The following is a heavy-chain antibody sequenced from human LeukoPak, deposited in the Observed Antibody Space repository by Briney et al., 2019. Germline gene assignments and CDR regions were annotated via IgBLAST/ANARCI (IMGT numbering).Heavy chain of an antibody. V-gene: IGHV3-66*02. Sequence: GGSLRLSCAASGFTVSSNYMSWVRQAPGKGLEWVSVIYSGGSTYYADSVKGRFTISRDNSKNTLYLQMNSLRAEDTAVYYCARARTSAMVNIYYYGMDVWGQGTTVTVSS. D-gene: IGHD5-18*01. CDR3: ARARTSAMVNIYYYGMDV. CDR2: IYSGGST. CDR1: GFTVSSNY. J-gene: IGHJ6*02.